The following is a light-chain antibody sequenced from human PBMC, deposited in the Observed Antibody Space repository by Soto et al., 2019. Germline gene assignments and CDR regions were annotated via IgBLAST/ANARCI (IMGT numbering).Light chain of an antibody. Sequence: EIVLTQSPGTLSLSPGERATLSCRASQSVSSSYLAWYQQKPGQAPRLHIYGASSRATGIPDRFSGSGSGTDFTLTISRLEPEDFAVYYCQQYGSSPGFGQGTKLEIK. J-gene: IGKJ2*01. V-gene: IGKV3-20*01. CDR3: QQYGSSPG. CDR2: GAS. CDR1: QSVSSSY.